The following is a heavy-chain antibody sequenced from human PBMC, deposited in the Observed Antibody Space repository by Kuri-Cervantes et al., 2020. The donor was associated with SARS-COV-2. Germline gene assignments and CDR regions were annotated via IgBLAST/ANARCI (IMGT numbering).Heavy chain of an antibody. D-gene: IGHD6-6*01. Sequence: SVKVSCKASGGTFSSYAISWVRQAPGQGLEWMGGIIPIFGTANYAQKFQGRVTITADKSTSTAYMELRSLRSDDTAVYYCARDRVEYSSSSDYWGQGTLVTVFS. CDR1: GGTFSSYA. CDR2: IIPIFGTA. CDR3: ARDRVEYSSSSDY. J-gene: IGHJ4*02. V-gene: IGHV1-69*06.